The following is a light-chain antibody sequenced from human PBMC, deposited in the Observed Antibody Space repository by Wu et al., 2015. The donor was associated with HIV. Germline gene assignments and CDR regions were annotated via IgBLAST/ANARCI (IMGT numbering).Light chain of an antibody. V-gene: IGKV3-20*01. CDR3: QQYDGLPRT. Sequence: EIVLTQSPGTLSLSPGERATLSCRASQSVSTYLAWYQQKTGQAPRLLIYAASSRATGIPDRFSGSGSGTDFTLTISRLEPEDFAVYYCQQYDGLPRTFGQGTKVEVK. CDR1: QSVSTY. J-gene: IGKJ1*01. CDR2: AAS.